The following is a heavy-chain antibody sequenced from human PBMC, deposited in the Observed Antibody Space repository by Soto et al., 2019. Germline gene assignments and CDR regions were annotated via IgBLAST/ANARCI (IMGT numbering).Heavy chain of an antibody. CDR2: ISYDGTDK. CDR3: ARDSCSSTSCYTNWFDP. D-gene: IGHD2-2*02. Sequence: PWGSLRISCAACGFTFSSYAMHWVRQTPGKGLEWVALISYDGTDKYYTDSVKGRFTISRDNSKNTLYLQMNSLRAEDTAVYYCARDSCSSTSCYTNWFDPWGQGTLVTVSS. V-gene: IGHV3-30-3*01. CDR1: GFTFSSYA. J-gene: IGHJ5*02.